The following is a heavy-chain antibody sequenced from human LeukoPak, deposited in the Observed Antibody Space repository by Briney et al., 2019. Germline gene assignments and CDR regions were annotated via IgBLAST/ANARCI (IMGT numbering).Heavy chain of an antibody. D-gene: IGHD2-15*01. Sequence: GGSQRLSCAASGFTFTNYAMSLFRQAPGKGLEWVSGMSGRGVSTYYADSVKGRFTISSDNSKGTPYLQMYSQRAEDTAIYYCAKDCNGGNCYIDYWGQGTLVTVAS. V-gene: IGHV3-23*01. J-gene: IGHJ4*02. CDR1: GFTFTNYA. CDR3: AKDCNGGNCYIDY. CDR2: MSGRGVST.